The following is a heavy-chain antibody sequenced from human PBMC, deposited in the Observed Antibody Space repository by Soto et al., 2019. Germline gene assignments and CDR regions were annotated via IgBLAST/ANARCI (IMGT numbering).Heavy chain of an antibody. V-gene: IGHV4-4*07. Sequence: QVQLQESGPGLVKPSETLSLTCTVSGGSLSGYSWHWIRQPAGKGLEWIGRIYISGNTDYNPSLKSRVTMSVDTSKNQFSLRLNSVTAADTAVYYCAREPRGFSDYWGQGTLVTVSS. CDR1: GGSLSGYS. CDR3: AREPRGFSDY. J-gene: IGHJ4*02. D-gene: IGHD3-10*01. CDR2: IYISGNT.